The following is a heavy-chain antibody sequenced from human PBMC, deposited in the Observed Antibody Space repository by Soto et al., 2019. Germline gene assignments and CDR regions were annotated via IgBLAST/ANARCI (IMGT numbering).Heavy chain of an antibody. CDR3: ARHGVVRGVIIKAGPLAALDT. J-gene: IGHJ3*02. Sequence: QPPGKGLEWIGYIYYSGSTNYNPSLKSRVTISVDTSKNQFSLKLSSVTAADTAVYYCARHGVVRGVIIKAGPLAALDTWGQGTMVTVSS. V-gene: IGHV4-59*08. D-gene: IGHD3-10*01. CDR2: IYYSGST.